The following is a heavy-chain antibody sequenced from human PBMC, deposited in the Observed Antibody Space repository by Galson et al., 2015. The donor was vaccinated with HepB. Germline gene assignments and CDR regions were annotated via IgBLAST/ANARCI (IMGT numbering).Heavy chain of an antibody. V-gene: IGHV1-8*01. J-gene: IGHJ4*02. D-gene: IGHD2-15*01. CDR2: MNPNSGNT. CDR3: ARYFGSYCSGGSCSPNLGY. CDR1: GYTFTSYD. Sequence: SVKVSCKASGYTFTSYDINWVRQATGQGLEWMGWMNPNSGNTGYAQKFQGRVTMTRNTSISTAYMELSSLRSEDTAVYYCARYFGSYCSGGSCSPNLGYWGQGTLATVSS.